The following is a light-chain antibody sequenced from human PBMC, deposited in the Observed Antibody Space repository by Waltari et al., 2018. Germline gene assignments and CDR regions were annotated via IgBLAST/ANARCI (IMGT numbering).Light chain of an antibody. CDR1: LYWSNNQHL. J-gene: IGKJ2*01. CDR3: QQYYQTPNT. CDR2: RAS. V-gene: IGKV4-1*01. Sequence: LYWSNNQHLLAWYQHKPGQPPKLLIFRASARESGVPDRFNGSVSGTDFTLTISDLQAEDVATYFCQQYYQTPNTFGRGTNLEI.